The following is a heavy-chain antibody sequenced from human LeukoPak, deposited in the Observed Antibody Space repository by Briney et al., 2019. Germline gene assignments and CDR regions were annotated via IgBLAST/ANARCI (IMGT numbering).Heavy chain of an antibody. Sequence: SGTLSLTCAVSGGSISSSNWWSWVRQPPGKGPEWIGEIYHSGSTNYNPSLKSRVTISVDKSKNQFSLKLSSVTAADTAVYYCARSLYSSGWTPYFDYWGQGTLVTVSS. J-gene: IGHJ4*02. D-gene: IGHD6-19*01. CDR3: ARSLYSSGWTPYFDY. V-gene: IGHV4-4*02. CDR2: IYHSGST. CDR1: GGSISSSNW.